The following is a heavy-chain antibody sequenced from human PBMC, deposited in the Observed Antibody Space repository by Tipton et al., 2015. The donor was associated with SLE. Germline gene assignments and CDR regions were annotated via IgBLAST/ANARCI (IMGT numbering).Heavy chain of an antibody. D-gene: IGHD3-9*01. CDR3: ARGGFGISTAYPPYYFYGMDV. V-gene: IGHV3-30*04. CDR1: GFTFSTFA. CDR2: ISYDGSNK. J-gene: IGHJ6*02. Sequence: SLRLSCAASGFTFSTFAMHWVRQAPGKGLEWVAVISYDGSNKYNADSVKGRVTISRDNSKNTLYLQMNSLRAEDTAVYYCARGGFGISTAYPPYYFYGMDVWGQGTTVTVSS.